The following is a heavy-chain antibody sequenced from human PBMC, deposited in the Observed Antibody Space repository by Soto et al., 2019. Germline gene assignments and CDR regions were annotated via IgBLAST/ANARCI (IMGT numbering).Heavy chain of an antibody. D-gene: IGHD3-10*01. CDR1: GFIFSSYA. Sequence: PGGSLRLSCAASGFIFSSYAMSWVRQAPGKGLECVSVISGSGGSTYYADSVKGRFALSRDNSKNTLYLQMNSLRGEDTAVYYCAKGRAPDYFTSEREGYYFDSWGQGTLVTVSS. V-gene: IGHV3-23*01. J-gene: IGHJ4*02. CDR3: AKGRAPDYFTSEREGYYFDS. CDR2: ISGSGGST.